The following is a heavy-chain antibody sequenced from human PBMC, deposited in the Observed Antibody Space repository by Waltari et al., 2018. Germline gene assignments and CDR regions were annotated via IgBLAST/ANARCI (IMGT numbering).Heavy chain of an antibody. Sequence: QVQLVESGGGVVQPGRSLRLSCAASGFTFTNYGMNWVRQAPGKGLEWVAVISYDGSQKHYADSLKGRFTISRDNSKKTLYLEMNSLRTEDTAVYYCAKCGGLLWFKESRYMDVWGKGTTVTVSS. V-gene: IGHV3-30*18. CDR3: AKCGGLLWFKESRYMDV. CDR2: ISYDGSQK. J-gene: IGHJ6*03. CDR1: GFTFTNYG. D-gene: IGHD3-10*01.